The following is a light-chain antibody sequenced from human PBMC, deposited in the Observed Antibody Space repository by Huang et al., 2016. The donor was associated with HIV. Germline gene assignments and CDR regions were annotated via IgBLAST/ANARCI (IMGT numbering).Light chain of an antibody. CDR2: GAS. Sequence: EIVMTQSPATLSVSPGARATLSCRASQSVSSNLAWYQQKPGQAPRLLIYGASTRATGIPARFSGSGSGTAFTLTISSLQSEDFALYYCQQYDIWPSFTFGQGTKVEGK. CDR3: QQYDIWPSFT. J-gene: IGKJ2*01. CDR1: QSVSSN. V-gene: IGKV3D-15*01.